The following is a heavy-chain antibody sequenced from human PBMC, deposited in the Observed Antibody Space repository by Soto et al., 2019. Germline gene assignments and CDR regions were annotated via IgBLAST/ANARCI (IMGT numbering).Heavy chain of an antibody. CDR1: GYTFTSYA. Sequence: ASVKVSCKASGYTFTSYAMHWVRQAPGQRLEWMGWINAGNGNTKYSQKFQGRVTITRDTSASTAYMELSSLRSEDTAVYYCARDQGTMVRGVTADDWGQGTLVTCSS. CDR2: INAGNGNT. J-gene: IGHJ4*02. D-gene: IGHD3-10*01. V-gene: IGHV1-3*01. CDR3: ARDQGTMVRGVTADD.